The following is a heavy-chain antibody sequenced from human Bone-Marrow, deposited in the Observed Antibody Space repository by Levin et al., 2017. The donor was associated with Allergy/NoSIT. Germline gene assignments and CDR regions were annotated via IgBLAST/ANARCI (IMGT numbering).Heavy chain of an antibody. J-gene: IGHJ4*02. CDR1: GFTFNTYW. CDR3: AREWWGPEY. V-gene: IGHV3-7*04. Sequence: GGSLRLSCAASGFTFNTYWMTWVRQAPGKGLEWVANIKQDGSEKNYVDSVKGRFTISRDNAKNSLYLQMNSLRAEDTAVYYCAREWWGPEYWGQGTLVTVSS. CDR2: IKQDGSEK. D-gene: IGHD2-21*02.